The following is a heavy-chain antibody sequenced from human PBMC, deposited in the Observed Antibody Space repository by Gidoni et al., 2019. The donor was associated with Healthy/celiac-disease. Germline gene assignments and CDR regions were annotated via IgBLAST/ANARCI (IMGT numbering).Heavy chain of an antibody. CDR3: ARDYNYYGSGSLNWFDP. CDR1: GFTFSRFA. V-gene: IGHV3-30*04. CDR2: ISYDGSNK. D-gene: IGHD3-10*01. Sequence: QVQLVEYGGGVVQPGRSLRLSCAASGFTFSRFAMHWVRQAPGKGLEWVAVISYDGSNKYYADSVKGRFTISRDNSKNTLYLQMNSLRAEDTAVYYCARDYNYYGSGSLNWFDPWGQGTLVTVSS. J-gene: IGHJ5*02.